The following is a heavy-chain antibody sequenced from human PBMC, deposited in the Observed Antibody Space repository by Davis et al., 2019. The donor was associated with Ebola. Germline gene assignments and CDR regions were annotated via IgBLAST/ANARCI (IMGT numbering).Heavy chain of an antibody. CDR3: ARAKDWGHFDY. J-gene: IGHJ4*02. CDR1: GFTFSSYW. Sequence: PGGSLRLSCAASGFTFSSYWLSWVRQAPGKGLEWVAVISYDGSNKYYADSVKGRFTISRDNSKNTLYLQMNSLRAEDTAVYYCARAKDWGHFDYWGQGTLVTVSS. V-gene: IGHV3-30*03. D-gene: IGHD7-27*01. CDR2: ISYDGSNK.